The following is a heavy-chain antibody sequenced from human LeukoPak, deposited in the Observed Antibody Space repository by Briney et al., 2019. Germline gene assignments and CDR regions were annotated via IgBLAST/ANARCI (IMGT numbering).Heavy chain of an antibody. V-gene: IGHV4-39*01. CDR1: GGSISSSSYY. D-gene: IGHD1-26*01. CDR2: IYYSGST. J-gene: IGHJ4*02. Sequence: SETLSLTCTVSGGSISSSSYYWGWIRQPPGKGLAWIASIYYSGSTYYNPSLKSRVTISVDTSKNQLSLRLSSVTAADTAVYYCARLYSGSYLPDQWGQGTLVTVSS. CDR3: ARLYSGSYLPDQ.